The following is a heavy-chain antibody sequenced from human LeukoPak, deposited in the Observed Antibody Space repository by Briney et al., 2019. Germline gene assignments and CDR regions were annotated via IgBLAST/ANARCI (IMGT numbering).Heavy chain of an antibody. D-gene: IGHD3-16*01. CDR1: GYTFTGYY. V-gene: IGHV1-2*02. CDR2: INPNSGGT. Sequence: GASVKVSCKASGYTFTGYYMHWVRQAPGQGLEWMGWINPNSGGTNYAQKFQGRVTITADESTNTAYMELSSLRSEDTAVYYCASIFDRWGTEDAFDICGQGTMVTVSS. CDR3: ASIFDRWGTEDAFDI. J-gene: IGHJ3*02.